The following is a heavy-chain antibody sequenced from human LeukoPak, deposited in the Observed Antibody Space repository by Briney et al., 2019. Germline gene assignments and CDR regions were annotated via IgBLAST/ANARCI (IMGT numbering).Heavy chain of an antibody. J-gene: IGHJ4*02. CDR3: ARGPGGATREGFDY. D-gene: IGHD1-26*01. CDR2: IYSSGSA. V-gene: IGHV4-4*07. CDR1: GGSISSLY. Sequence: SETLSLTCTVSGGSISSLYWSWLRQPAGEGVEWIGRIYSSGSAAYNPSLKSRVTMSVDTSKNQFSLRVSSVTAADTAVYYCARGPGGATREGFDYWGQGTLVTVSS.